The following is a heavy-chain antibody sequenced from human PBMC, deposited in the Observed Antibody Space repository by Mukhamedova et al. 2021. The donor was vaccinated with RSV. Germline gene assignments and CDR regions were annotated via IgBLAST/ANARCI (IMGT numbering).Heavy chain of an antibody. J-gene: IGHJ4*02. CDR3: TKVPAAMEVDY. D-gene: IGHD2-2*01. Sequence: YAAPVKGRFTISRDDSKNTLYLQMNSLKTEDTAVYYCTKVPAAMEVDYWGQGTLVTVSS. V-gene: IGHV3-15*01.